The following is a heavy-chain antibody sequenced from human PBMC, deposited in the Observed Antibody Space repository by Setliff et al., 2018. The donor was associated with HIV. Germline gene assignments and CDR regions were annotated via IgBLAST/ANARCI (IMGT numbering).Heavy chain of an antibody. D-gene: IGHD3-10*01. V-gene: IGHV1-8*01. Sequence: ASVKVSCKASGHNFSNYDVIWVRRATGQGLEWMGWMNPNSGDTGYAQKFQGRVIMTRDTSISTAYMELSRLTSADPAVYYCASGKGVRGVIITGGLDVWGKGTTVTVSS. CDR3: ASGKGVRGVIITGGLDV. CDR1: GHNFSNYD. J-gene: IGHJ6*04. CDR2: MNPNSGDT.